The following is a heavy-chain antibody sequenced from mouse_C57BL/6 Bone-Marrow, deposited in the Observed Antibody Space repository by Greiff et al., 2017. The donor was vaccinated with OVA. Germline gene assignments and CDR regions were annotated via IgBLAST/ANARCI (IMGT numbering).Heavy chain of an antibody. Sequence: QVQLQQPGAELVKPGASVKMSCKASGYTFTSYWITWVKQRPGQGLEWIGDIYPGSGSTNYNEKFKSKATLTVDTSSSTAYMQLSSLTSEDSAVYYCATPPNGDGYSFDYWGQGTTLTVSS. CDR1: GYTFTSYW. J-gene: IGHJ2*01. V-gene: IGHV1-55*01. CDR2: IYPGSGST. D-gene: IGHD4-1*01. CDR3: ATPPNGDGYSFDY.